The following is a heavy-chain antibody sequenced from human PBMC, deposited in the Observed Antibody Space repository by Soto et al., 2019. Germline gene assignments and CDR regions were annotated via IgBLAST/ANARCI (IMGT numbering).Heavy chain of an antibody. V-gene: IGHV1-3*01. CDR1: GYTFTSYG. CDR2: INAANGDT. J-gene: IGHJ5*02. CDR3: VRRPVSATGIDWFEP. D-gene: IGHD6-13*01. Sequence: GASVKVSCKASGYTFTSYGIHWVRQAPGQRLEWMGWINAANGDTKYSPKFQGRVTITRDTSASTAYMELSSLRSEDTAVYYCVRRPVSATGIDWFEPWGQGTMVTVSS.